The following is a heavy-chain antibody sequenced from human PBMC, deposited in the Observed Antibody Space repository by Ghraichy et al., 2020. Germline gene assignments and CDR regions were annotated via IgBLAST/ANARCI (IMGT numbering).Heavy chain of an antibody. Sequence: SVKVSCKASGGTFSSYAISWVRQAPGQGLEWMGGIIPIFGTANYAQKFQGRVTITADKSTSTAYMELSSLRSEDTAVYYCARAIAAAYDAFDIWGQGTMVTVSS. CDR1: GGTFSSYA. V-gene: IGHV1-69*06. D-gene: IGHD6-13*01. J-gene: IGHJ3*02. CDR2: IIPIFGTA. CDR3: ARAIAAAYDAFDI.